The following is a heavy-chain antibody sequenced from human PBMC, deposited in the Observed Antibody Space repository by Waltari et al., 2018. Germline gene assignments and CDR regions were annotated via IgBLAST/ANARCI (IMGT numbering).Heavy chain of an antibody. CDR2: ISWDGGST. D-gene: IGHD2-2*01. CDR3: AKDSGYCSSTSCYTFDY. J-gene: IGHJ4*02. Sequence: EVQLVESGGVVVQPGGSMRLSCAASGFTFDDYTMHWVRQDPGTGLEWVSLISWDGGSTYYADSVKGRFTISRDNSKNSLYLQMNSLRTEDTALYYCAKDSGYCSSTSCYTFDYWGQGTLVTVSS. CDR1: GFTFDDYT. V-gene: IGHV3-43*01.